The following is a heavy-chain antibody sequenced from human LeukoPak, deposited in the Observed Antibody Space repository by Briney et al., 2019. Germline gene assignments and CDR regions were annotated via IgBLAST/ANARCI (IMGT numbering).Heavy chain of an antibody. CDR1: GFTFSSYE. CDR2: ISSSGSTI. Sequence: LGGSLRLSCAASGFTFSSYEMNWVRQAPGKGLEWVSYISSSGSTIYYADSVKGRFTVSRDNAKNSQYLQMNSLRAEDTAVYYCAELGITMIGGVWGKGTTVTISS. D-gene: IGHD3-10*02. CDR3: AELGITMIGGV. J-gene: IGHJ6*04. V-gene: IGHV3-48*03.